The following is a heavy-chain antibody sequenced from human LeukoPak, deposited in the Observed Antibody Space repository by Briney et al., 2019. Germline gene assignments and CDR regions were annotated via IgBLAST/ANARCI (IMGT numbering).Heavy chain of an antibody. CDR1: GYTFTGYY. CDR3: ARGPYSRPQTLGY. J-gene: IGHJ4*02. CDR2: INPNSGGT. Sequence: ASVKVSCKASGYTFTGYYMHWVRQAPGQGLEWVGWINPNSGGTNYAQKFQGRVTMTRDTSISTAYMELSRLRSDDTAVYYCARGPYSRPQTLGYWGQGTLVTVSS. D-gene: IGHD1-26*01. V-gene: IGHV1-2*02.